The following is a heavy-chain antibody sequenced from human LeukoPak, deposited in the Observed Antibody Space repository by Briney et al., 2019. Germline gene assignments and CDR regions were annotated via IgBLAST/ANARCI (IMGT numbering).Heavy chain of an antibody. CDR2: VYSGGST. CDR1: GFTVSGNY. V-gene: IGHV3-53*04. J-gene: IGHJ6*02. Sequence: PGGSLRLSCAASGFTVSGNYMHWVRQAPGKGLEWVSVVYSGGSTIYADSVKGRFTISRHNSENTVYLQMNSLRAEDTAVYYCARAYYYDSSGYYNAMDVWGQGTTVTVSS. D-gene: IGHD3-22*01. CDR3: ARAYYYDSSGYYNAMDV.